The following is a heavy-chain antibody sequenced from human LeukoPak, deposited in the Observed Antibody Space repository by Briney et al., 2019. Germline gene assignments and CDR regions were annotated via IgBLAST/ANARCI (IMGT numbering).Heavy chain of an antibody. V-gene: IGHV3-21*01. Sequence: GGSLRLSCAASGFTFSSYSMNWVRQAPGKGLEWVSSISSSSSYIYYADSVKGRFTISRDNAKNSLFLQMNSLRAEDTAVYYCARSGVVVAALERGVANWFDPWDQGTLVTVSS. J-gene: IGHJ5*02. CDR3: ARSGVVVAALERGVANWFDP. D-gene: IGHD2-15*01. CDR2: ISSSSSYI. CDR1: GFTFSSYS.